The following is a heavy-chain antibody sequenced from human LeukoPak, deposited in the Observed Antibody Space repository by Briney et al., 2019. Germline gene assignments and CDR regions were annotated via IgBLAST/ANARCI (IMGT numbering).Heavy chain of an antibody. CDR2: INPGGSSI. V-gene: IGHV3-74*01. CDR3: ARSNQADDY. Sequence: PGGSLRLSCAASGFTFSSYWMHWVRQVPGTGLVWVARINPGGSSITYADSVKGRFTISRDNAKNTLYLQMDSLRAEDTGVYYCARSNQADDYWGRGTLVTVSS. J-gene: IGHJ4*02. CDR1: GFTFSSYW. D-gene: IGHD1-14*01.